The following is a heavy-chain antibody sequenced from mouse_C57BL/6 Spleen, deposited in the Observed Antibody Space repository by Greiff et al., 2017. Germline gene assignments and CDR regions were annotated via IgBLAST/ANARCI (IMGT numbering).Heavy chain of an antibody. V-gene: IGHV1-64*01. CDR3: ARSGYGYDEDAMDY. CDR1: GYTFTSYW. D-gene: IGHD2-2*01. Sequence: VQLQQPGAELVKPGASVKLSCKASGYTFTSYWMHWVKQRPGQGLEWIGMIHPNSGSTNYNEKFKSKATLTVDKSSSTAYMQLSSLTSEDSAVYYCARSGYGYDEDAMDYWGQGTSVTVSS. CDR2: IHPNSGST. J-gene: IGHJ4*01.